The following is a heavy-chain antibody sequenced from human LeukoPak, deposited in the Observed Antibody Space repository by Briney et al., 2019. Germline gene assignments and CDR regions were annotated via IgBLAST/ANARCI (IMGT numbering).Heavy chain of an antibody. D-gene: IGHD2-21*02. J-gene: IGHJ4*02. V-gene: IGHV3-23*01. CDR3: AKHRRSSLVTAYFDS. CDR2: INNSGGRT. CDR1: GFTFSVYA. Sequence: GGSLRLSCAASGFTFSVYAMTWVRQAPGKGLEWVSGINNSGGRTYYADSVKGRFTISRDNSKNTLYLQLNSLRVDDAAIYYCAKHRRSSLVTAYFDSWGQGTLVTVSS.